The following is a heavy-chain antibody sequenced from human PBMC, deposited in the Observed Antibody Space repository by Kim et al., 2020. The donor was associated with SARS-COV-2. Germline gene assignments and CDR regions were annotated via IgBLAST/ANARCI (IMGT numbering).Heavy chain of an antibody. J-gene: IGHJ4*02. Sequence: SETLSLTCTVSSDSSRIYYWTWLRQPPGKGLEWIAYVYYSGVPRYSPSLKSRVTMSADTSKNQFSLKVKSLTAADTAGYYCATVRDRGRLDYWGQGIQVTV. D-gene: IGHD2-15*01. CDR2: VYYSGVP. CDR3: ATVRDRGRLDY. CDR1: SDSSRIYY. V-gene: IGHV4-59*01.